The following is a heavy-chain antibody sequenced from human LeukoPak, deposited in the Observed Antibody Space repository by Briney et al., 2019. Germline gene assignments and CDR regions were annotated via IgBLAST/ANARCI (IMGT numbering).Heavy chain of an antibody. J-gene: IGHJ3*01. Sequence: GGSLRLSCAAFGFTVSNNYMSWVRQAPGKGLEWVSLIYSGGSTYYADSVKGRFTIFRDNLKNTLYLQMNSLRAEDTAVYYCAKSVGELLFSGAFDVWGQGTMVTVSS. CDR3: AKSVGELLFSGAFDV. CDR1: GFTVSNNY. D-gene: IGHD3-10*01. V-gene: IGHV3-66*01. CDR2: IYSGGST.